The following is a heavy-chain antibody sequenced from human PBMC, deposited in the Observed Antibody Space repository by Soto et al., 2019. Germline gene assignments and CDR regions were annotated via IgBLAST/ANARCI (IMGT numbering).Heavy chain of an antibody. V-gene: IGHV1-69*06. Sequence: GASVKVSCKASGGTFSSYAISWVRQAPGQGLEWMGGIIPIFGTANYAQKFQGRVTITADKSTSTAYMELGSLRSEDTAVYYCARDYTAMVSDYYYGMDVWGQGTTVTVSS. CDR1: GGTFSSYA. D-gene: IGHD5-18*01. CDR3: ARDYTAMVSDYYYGMDV. CDR2: IIPIFGTA. J-gene: IGHJ6*02.